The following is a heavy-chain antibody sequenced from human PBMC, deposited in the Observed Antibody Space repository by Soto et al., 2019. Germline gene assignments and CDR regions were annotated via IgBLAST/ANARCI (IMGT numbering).Heavy chain of an antibody. CDR1: GYSFPSYW. D-gene: IGHD6-19*01. CDR3: ARGIAVAGTCDAFDI. CDR2: IYPGDSDT. Sequence: GQSLNIYCKGSGYSFPSYWIGWVRQMPGKGLEWMGIIYPGDSDTRYSPSFQGQVTISADKSISTAYLQWSSLKASDTAMYYCARGIAVAGTCDAFDIWGQGTMVTVSS. V-gene: IGHV5-51*01. J-gene: IGHJ3*02.